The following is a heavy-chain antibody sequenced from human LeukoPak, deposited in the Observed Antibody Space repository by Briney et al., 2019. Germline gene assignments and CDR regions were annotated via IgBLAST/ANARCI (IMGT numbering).Heavy chain of an antibody. D-gene: IGHD3-22*01. CDR3: AREGTYSNGPDY. V-gene: IGHV3-74*01. J-gene: IGHJ4*02. CDR2: INSDGTST. Sequence: PGGSLRLSCAASGFTFSSHWMHWVRQAPGKGLVWVSRINSDGTSTTYADSVKGRLTISRDNAKNTLYLQMNSLRVEDTAVFHCAREGTYSNGPDYWGQGTLVTVSS. CDR1: GFTFSSHW.